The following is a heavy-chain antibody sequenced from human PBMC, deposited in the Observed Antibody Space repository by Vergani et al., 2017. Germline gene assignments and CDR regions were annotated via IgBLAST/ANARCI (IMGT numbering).Heavy chain of an antibody. V-gene: IGHV4-39*01. J-gene: IGHJ5*02. CDR3: ARHSTVEWLVKLGWIDP. CDR2: MDYSGST. CDR1: GDSVISTDYH. D-gene: IGHD6-19*01. Sequence: QVQLQESGPGLVKPSETLSLTCTVSGDSVISTDYHWGWIRQPPGKGLEWIGSMDYSGSTSYNPSLESRISISFETPKNQFSLKLISVTAADTAVYFCARHSTVEWLVKLGWIDPWGQGILVTVSS.